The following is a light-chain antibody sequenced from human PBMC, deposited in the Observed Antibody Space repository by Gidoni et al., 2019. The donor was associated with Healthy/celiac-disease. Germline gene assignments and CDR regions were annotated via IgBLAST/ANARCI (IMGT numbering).Light chain of an antibody. Sequence: EIVMTQSPATLSVPPGERATLSGRASQSVSSNLAWYQQKPGQAPRLLIYGASTRATGIPARFSGSGSGTEFTLTISSLQSEDFAVYYCQQYNNWPPLTFGGGTKVEIK. J-gene: IGKJ4*01. CDR1: QSVSSN. V-gene: IGKV3-15*01. CDR3: QQYNNWPPLT. CDR2: GAS.